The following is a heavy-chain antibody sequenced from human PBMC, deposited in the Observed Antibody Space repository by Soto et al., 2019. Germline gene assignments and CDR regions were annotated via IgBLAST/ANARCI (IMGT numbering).Heavy chain of an antibody. D-gene: IGHD6-19*01. CDR1: VDSVSSNSAA. Sequence: SQTLSLTCAISVDSVSSNSAAWNWIRQSPSRGLEWLGRIYYRSKWYNDYAVSVKSRITINPDTSKNQFSLQLNSVTPEDTAVYYCASSTSRSKGLTGAGVESGMEVWGQATTHSVSS. J-gene: IGHJ6*01. V-gene: IGHV6-1*01. CDR3: ASSTSRSKGLTGAGVESGMEV. CDR2: IYYRSKWYN.